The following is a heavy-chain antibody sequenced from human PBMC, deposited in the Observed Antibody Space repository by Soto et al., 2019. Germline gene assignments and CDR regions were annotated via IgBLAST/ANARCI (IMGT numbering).Heavy chain of an antibody. V-gene: IGHV3-21*01. CDR3: AREGRGWYSNWFDP. J-gene: IGHJ5*02. D-gene: IGHD6-19*01. Sequence: GGSLRLSCAASGFTFSSYSMNWVRQAPGKGLEWVSSISSSSSYIYYADSVKGRFTISRDNAKNSLYLQMNSLRAEDTAVYYCAREGRGWYSNWFDPWGQGTLVTVSS. CDR2: ISSSSSYI. CDR1: GFTFSSYS.